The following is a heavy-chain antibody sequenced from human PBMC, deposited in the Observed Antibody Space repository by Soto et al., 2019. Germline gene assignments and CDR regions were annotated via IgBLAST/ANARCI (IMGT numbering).Heavy chain of an antibody. CDR3: ARGGGVGVAGSAAFDM. D-gene: IGHD3-3*01. CDR1: GYPVTAYY. V-gene: IGHV1-2*02. CDR2: INPATGAA. Sequence: QLHLVQSGAVVKKPGASVTVSCSASGYPVTAYYMHWVRQAPGRGLEWMGGINPATGAAKYTQTFQGRVTMPRDTSPSTVFRDLSGLTSEDTAVFYCARGGGVGVAGSAAFDMWGQGTLVTVSS. J-gene: IGHJ3*02.